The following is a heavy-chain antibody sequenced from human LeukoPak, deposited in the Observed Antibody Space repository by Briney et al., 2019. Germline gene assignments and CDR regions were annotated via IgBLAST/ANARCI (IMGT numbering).Heavy chain of an antibody. CDR2: INHSGST. J-gene: IGHJ3*02. CDR1: GGSFSGYY. D-gene: IGHD4-17*01. V-gene: IGHV4-34*01. Sequence: SETLSLTCAVYGGSFSGYYWSWIRQPPGKGLEWIGEINHSGSTNYNPSLKSRVTISVDTSKNQFSLKLSSVTAADTAVYYCARHALSGMTTVTTGAFDIWGQGTMVTVSS. CDR3: ARHALSGMTTVTTGAFDI.